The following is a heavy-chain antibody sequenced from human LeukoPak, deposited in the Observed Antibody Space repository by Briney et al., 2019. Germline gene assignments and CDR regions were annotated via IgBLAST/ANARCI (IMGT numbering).Heavy chain of an antibody. CDR2: INPSDGST. V-gene: IGHV1-46*01. CDR3: ATDGRSYDSSAYYYFDY. D-gene: IGHD3-22*01. J-gene: IGHJ4*02. Sequence: GASVKVSCKASGYTFTSYYMHWVRQAPGQGLEWMGIINPSDGSTTYAQKFQGRATMTRDTSTSTVYMELSSLRSEDTAAYYCATDGRSYDSSAYYYFDYWGQGTLVTVSS. CDR1: GYTFTSYY.